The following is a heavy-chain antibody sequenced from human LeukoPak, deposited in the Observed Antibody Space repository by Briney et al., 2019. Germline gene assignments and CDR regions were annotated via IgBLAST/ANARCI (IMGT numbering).Heavy chain of an antibody. V-gene: IGHV3-11*04. D-gene: IGHD3-22*01. Sequence: PGGSLRLSCAASGFTFSDYYMSWIRQAPGKGLEWVSYISSRGTSKYYADSVKGRFSISRDNAKNSMYLQMNSLRAEDTAVYYCARDTTPRNYYDSSGYGYWGQGTLVTVSS. CDR3: ARDTTPRNYYDSSGYGY. J-gene: IGHJ4*02. CDR2: ISSRGTSK. CDR1: GFTFSDYY.